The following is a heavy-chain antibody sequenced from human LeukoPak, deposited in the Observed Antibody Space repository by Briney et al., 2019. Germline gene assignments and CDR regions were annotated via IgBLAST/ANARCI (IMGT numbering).Heavy chain of an antibody. J-gene: IGHJ4*02. CDR3: VREGRSISVWCSGGSCYDFDY. V-gene: IGHV3-21*01. Sequence: GGSLRLSCAASGFTFNTYNMNWVRQAPGKGREWVSSISSSKTDIYYADSVRGRFTISRDNVKNSLYLQMNSLRAEDTAVYYCVREGRSISVWCSGGSCYDFDYWGQGTLVTVSS. CDR1: GFTFNTYN. CDR2: ISSSKTDI. D-gene: IGHD2-15*01.